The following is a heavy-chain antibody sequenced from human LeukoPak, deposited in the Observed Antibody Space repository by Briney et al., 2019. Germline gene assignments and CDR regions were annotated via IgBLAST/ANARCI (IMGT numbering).Heavy chain of an antibody. D-gene: IGHD5-18*01. CDR3: ARRGYSYGSYYFDY. V-gene: IGHV1-18*01. CDR1: GYTFTSYD. Sequence: ASVKVSCKASGYTFTSYDINWVRQAPGQGLEWMGWISAYNGNTNYAQKLQGRVTMTTDTSTSTAYMELRSLRSDDTAVYYCARRGYSYGSYYFDYWGQGTLVTVSS. CDR2: ISAYNGNT. J-gene: IGHJ4*02.